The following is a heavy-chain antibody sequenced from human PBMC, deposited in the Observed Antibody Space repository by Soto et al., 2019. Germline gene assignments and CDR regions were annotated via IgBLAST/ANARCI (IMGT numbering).Heavy chain of an antibody. CDR2: IYPGDSDT. V-gene: IGHV5-51*01. CDR3: ARLGEYGKYYYYYMDV. D-gene: IGHD4-17*01. J-gene: IGHJ6*03. Sequence: GESLKISCKGSGYIFTSYWIGWVRQMPGKGLEWMGIIYPGDSDTRYSPSFQGQVTISADKSISTAYLQWSSLKASDTAMYYCARLGEYGKYYYYYMDVWGKGTTVTFSS. CDR1: GYIFTSYW.